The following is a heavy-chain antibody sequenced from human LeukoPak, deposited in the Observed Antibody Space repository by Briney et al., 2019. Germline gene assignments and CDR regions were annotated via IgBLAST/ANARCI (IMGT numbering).Heavy chain of an antibody. CDR2: INHSGST. D-gene: IGHD3-9*01. Sequence: SETLSLTCAVYGGSFSGYYWSWIRQPPGKGLEWIGEINHSGSTNYNPSLKSRVTMSVDTSKNQFSLKLSSVTAADTAAYYCARDKRGYDILTGYYNSWFDPWGQGTLVTVSS. J-gene: IGHJ5*02. V-gene: IGHV4-34*01. CDR1: GGSFSGYY. CDR3: ARDKRGYDILTGYYNSWFDP.